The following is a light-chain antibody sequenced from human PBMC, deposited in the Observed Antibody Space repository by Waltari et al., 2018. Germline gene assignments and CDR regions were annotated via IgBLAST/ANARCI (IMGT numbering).Light chain of an antibody. CDR1: QGISSY. CDR2: AAS. V-gene: IGKV1-8*01. CDR3: QQYYSYQWT. J-gene: IGKJ1*01. Sequence: AIRITQSPSSLSASTGDRVTITCRASQGISSYLAWYQQKPGKAPKLLIYAASTLQSGVPSRFSGSGSGRDFTLTISCLQSEDFATYYCQQYYSYQWTFGQGTKVEIK.